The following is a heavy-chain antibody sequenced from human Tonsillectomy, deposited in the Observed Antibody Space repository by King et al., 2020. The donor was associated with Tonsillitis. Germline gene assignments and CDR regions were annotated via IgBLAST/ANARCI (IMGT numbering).Heavy chain of an antibody. CDR1: VGSISSGSYY. V-gene: IGHV4-61*02. J-gene: IGHJ4*02. Sequence: QLQESGPGLVKPSQTLSLTCTVSVGSISSGSYYWSWIRQPAGKGLEWIGRIYTSGSTNYNPSLKSRVTMSVDTSKNQFSLKLSSVTAADTAVYYCARDRPLSYYYDSSGYYYFDYWGQGTLVTVSS. CDR2: IYTSGST. CDR3: ARDRPLSYYYDSSGYYYFDY. D-gene: IGHD3-22*01.